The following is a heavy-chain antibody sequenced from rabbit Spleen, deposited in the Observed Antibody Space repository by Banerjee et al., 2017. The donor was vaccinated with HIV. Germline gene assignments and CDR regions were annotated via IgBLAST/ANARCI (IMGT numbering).Heavy chain of an antibody. J-gene: IGHJ4*01. CDR3: ARDLVAVIGWNFNL. Sequence: QERLVESGGGLVQPEGSLTLTCKASGFDFSNNAMCWVRQTPGKGPEWIACIYNGDGSTYYASWAKGRFIMSRTSSTTVTLQMTSLTVADTATYFCARDLVAVIGWNFNLWGPGTLVTVS. V-gene: IGHV1S47*01. D-gene: IGHD5-1*01. CDR1: GFDFSNNA. CDR2: IYNGDGST.